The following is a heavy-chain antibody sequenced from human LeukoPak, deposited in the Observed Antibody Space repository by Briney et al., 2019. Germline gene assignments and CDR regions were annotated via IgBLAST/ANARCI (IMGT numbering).Heavy chain of an antibody. CDR1: GGTFSSYA. V-gene: IGHV1-69*05. CDR2: IIPIFGTA. J-gene: IGHJ4*02. Sequence: SVKVSCKASGGTFSSYAISWVRQAPGQGLEWMGGIIPIFGTANYAQKFQGRVTITTDESPSTAYMELSSLRSEDTAVYYCASTSSPTTVVTYYFDYWGQGTLVTVSS. CDR3: ASTSSPTTVVTYYFDY. D-gene: IGHD4-23*01.